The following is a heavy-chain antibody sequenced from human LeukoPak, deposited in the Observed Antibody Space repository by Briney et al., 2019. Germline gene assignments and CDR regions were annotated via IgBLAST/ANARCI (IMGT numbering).Heavy chain of an antibody. V-gene: IGHV1-18*01. D-gene: IGHD1-26*01. CDR2: ISAYNGNT. J-gene: IGHJ3*02. CDR1: GYTFTSYG. CDR3: ARGGYSGSLDI. Sequence: ASVKVSCKASGYTFTSYGIYWVRQGPGQGHEWMGLISAYNGNTNYAQKLQGRVTMTTDTSTSTAYMELRSLRSDDTAVDYCARGGYSGSLDIWGQGTMVTVSS.